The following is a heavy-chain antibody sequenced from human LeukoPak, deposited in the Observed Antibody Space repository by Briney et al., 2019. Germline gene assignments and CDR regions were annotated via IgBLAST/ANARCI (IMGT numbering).Heavy chain of an antibody. CDR3: ARDGGYCSSTNCYLGV. CDR2: ISSTSSTT. V-gene: IGHV3-48*01. CDR1: GFTFSSYS. Sequence: GGSLRLSCAASGFTFSSYSMNWIRQAPGKGLEWVSYISSTSSTTHYADSVKGRFTISRDNAKNSLYLQMNSLRAEDTAVYYCARDGGYCSSTNCYLGVWGQGTMVTVSS. J-gene: IGHJ3*01. D-gene: IGHD2-2*01.